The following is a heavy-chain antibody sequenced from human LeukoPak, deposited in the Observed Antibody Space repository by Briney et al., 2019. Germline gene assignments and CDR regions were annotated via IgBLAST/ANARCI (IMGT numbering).Heavy chain of an antibody. J-gene: IGHJ4*02. D-gene: IGHD5-18*01. CDR2: ISAYNGNT. Sequence: ASVKVSCKASGYTFTSYGISWVRQAPGPGLEWMGWISAYNGNTNYAQKLQGRVTMTTDTSTSTAYMELRSLRSDDTAVYYCARIGTAMDKYYFDYWGQGTLVTVSS. V-gene: IGHV1-18*01. CDR3: ARIGTAMDKYYFDY. CDR1: GYTFTSYG.